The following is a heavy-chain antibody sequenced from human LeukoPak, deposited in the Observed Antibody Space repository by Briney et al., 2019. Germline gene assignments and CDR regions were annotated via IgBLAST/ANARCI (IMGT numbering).Heavy chain of an antibody. CDR3: ARSGSGWYGYYYGMDV. CDR2: IWYDGSNK. Sequence: GRSLRPSCAASGFTFSSYGMHWVRQAPGKGLEWVAVIWYDGSNKYYADSVKGRFTISRDNSKNTLYLQMNSLRAEDTAVYYCARSGSGWYGYYYGMDVWGQGTTVTVSS. CDR1: GFTFSSYG. D-gene: IGHD6-19*01. V-gene: IGHV3-33*01. J-gene: IGHJ6*02.